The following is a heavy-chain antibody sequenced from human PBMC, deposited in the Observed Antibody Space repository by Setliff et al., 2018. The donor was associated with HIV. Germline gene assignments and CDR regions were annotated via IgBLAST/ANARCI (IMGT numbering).Heavy chain of an antibody. V-gene: IGHV4-39*01. CDR3: SRQSGYTRGWDIFGLVAVSFDI. CDR2: IYYVGNT. J-gene: IGHJ3*02. Sequence: PSETLSLTCNVSDGSISSSSYYWAWIRQPPGKGLEWIGTIYYVGNTYYRPPLKSRVTVSIDTSKKQFSLSLNSVTAADTAVYYCSRQSGYTRGWDIFGLVAVSFDIWCQGTMVTVSS. CDR1: DGSISSSSYY. D-gene: IGHD3-3*01.